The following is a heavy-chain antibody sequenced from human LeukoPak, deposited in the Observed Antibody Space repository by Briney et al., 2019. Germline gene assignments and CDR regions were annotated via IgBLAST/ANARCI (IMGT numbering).Heavy chain of an antibody. V-gene: IGHV4-39*01. CDR1: GGSLSSSSYY. J-gene: IGHJ4*02. Sequence: KTSETLSLTCSVSGGSLSSSSYYWGWVRQPPGKGLEYIARIYFTGSTYYNPSLKSRATISADTSENQFSLRLDSVSSADTAVYYCVSAKLTAVVTGHFHYWGQGTLVAVSS. CDR2: IYFTGST. CDR3: VSAKLTAVVTGHFHY. D-gene: IGHD4-23*01.